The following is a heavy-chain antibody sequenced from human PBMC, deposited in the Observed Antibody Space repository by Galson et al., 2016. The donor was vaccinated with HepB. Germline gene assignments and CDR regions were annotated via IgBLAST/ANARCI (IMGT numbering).Heavy chain of an antibody. CDR3: ARDQGNYYYYGMDV. V-gene: IGHV3-53*01. CDR1: EFTVSSSY. J-gene: IGHJ6*02. Sequence: SLRLSCAASEFTVSSSYMSWVRQAPGKGLEWVSVIYSGGTTYYADSVKGRFTISRENSKNTLYLQMNSLRAEDTAVYYCARDQGNYYYYGMDVWGQGTTVTVSS. CDR2: IYSGGTT.